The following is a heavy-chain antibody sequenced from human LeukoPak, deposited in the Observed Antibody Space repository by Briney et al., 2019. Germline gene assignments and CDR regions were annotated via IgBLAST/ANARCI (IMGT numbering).Heavy chain of an antibody. CDR3: ARDPALYSSSWWGFDG. J-gene: IGHJ6*02. Sequence: VSVWVSCKASGYTFTSYGISWVRQAPGQGLEWMGWISAYNGNTNYAQKLQGRVTMTTDTSTSTAYLELRSLRSDDTAVYYCARDPALYSSSWWGFDGWGQTPSVTVSS. CDR1: GYTFTSYG. V-gene: IGHV1-18*01. CDR2: ISAYNGNT. D-gene: IGHD6-13*01.